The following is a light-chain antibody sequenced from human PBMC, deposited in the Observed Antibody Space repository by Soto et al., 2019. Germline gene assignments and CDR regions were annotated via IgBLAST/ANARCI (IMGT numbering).Light chain of an antibody. CDR1: QSISTW. CDR3: QHCNTYSQT. V-gene: IGKV1-5*03. J-gene: IGKJ1*01. Sequence: SQMAHSPSSLSASVGDRVTITCRASQSISTWLAWYQQKPGKAPKLLIYKTSTLESGVPSRFSGSGSGTEFTLTISSLQPDDFATYYCQHCNTYSQTFGQGTKVDIK. CDR2: KTS.